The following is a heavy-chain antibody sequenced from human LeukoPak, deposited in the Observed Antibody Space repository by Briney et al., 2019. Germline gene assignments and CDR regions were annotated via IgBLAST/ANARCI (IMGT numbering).Heavy chain of an antibody. J-gene: IGHJ4*02. CDR2: IYSGGST. D-gene: IGHD6-19*01. V-gene: IGHV3-53*04. CDR3: ASQGIAVAGAFDY. Sequence: PGGSLRLSCAASGFTVSSNYMSWVRQAPGKGPEWVSVIYSGGSTYYADSVKGRFTISRHNSKNTLYLQMNSLRAEDTAVYYCASQGIAVAGAFDYWGQGTLVTVSS. CDR1: GFTVSSNY.